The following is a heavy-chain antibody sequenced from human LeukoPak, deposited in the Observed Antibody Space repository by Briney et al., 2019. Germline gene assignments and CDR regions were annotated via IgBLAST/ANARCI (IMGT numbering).Heavy chain of an antibody. CDR3: ARVTRFGELLYFDY. CDR1: GGSISSGGYY. V-gene: IGHV4-31*03. J-gene: IGHJ4*02. Sequence: ASETLSLTCTVSGGSISSGGYYWSWIRQHPGKGLEWIGYIYYSGSTYYNPSLKSRVTISVDTSKSQFSLKLSPVTAADTAVYYCARVTRFGELLYFDYWGQGTLVTVSS. D-gene: IGHD3-10*01. CDR2: IYYSGST.